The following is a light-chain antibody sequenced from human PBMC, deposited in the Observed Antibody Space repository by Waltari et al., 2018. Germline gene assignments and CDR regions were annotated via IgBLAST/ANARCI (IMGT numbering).Light chain of an antibody. J-gene: IGKJ4*01. CDR1: QRRLHSNGNNY. CDR2: LGS. CDR3: MQTLQTPLT. Sequence: DLVMTQSPLSLPVTPGEPASISCRSRQRRLHSNGNNYLAWYLQKPGQSPQLLIDLGSNRASGVPDRFSGSGSGTDFTLKISRVEAEDVGVYYCMQTLQTPLTFGGGTKVEIK. V-gene: IGKV2-28*01.